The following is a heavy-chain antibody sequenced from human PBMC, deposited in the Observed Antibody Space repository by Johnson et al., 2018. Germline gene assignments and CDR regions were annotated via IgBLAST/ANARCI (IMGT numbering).Heavy chain of an antibody. CDR1: GFSFSGSP. J-gene: IGHJ3*02. Sequence: EVQLVESGGVVVQPGGSLRLSCAASGFSFSGSPMHWVRQASGKGLEWVGRIRSKANNYAIAYGASVKGRFTISRDDSKNTLYLQMNSLRAEDTAVYYCAKDHVSSGWPDDAFDIWGQGTMVTVSS. V-gene: IGHV3-73*02. CDR2: IRSKANNYAI. D-gene: IGHD6-19*01. CDR3: AKDHVSSGWPDDAFDI.